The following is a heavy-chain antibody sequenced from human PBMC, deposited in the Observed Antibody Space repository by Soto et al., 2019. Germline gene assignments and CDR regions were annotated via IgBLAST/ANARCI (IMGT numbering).Heavy chain of an antibody. D-gene: IGHD3-22*01. CDR2: ISYDGSNK. V-gene: IGHV3-30-3*01. Sequence: ESGGGVVQPGRSLRLSCAASGFTFSSYAMHWVRQAPGKGLEWVAVISYDGSNKYYADSVKGRFTISRDNSKNTLYLQMNSLRAEDTAVYYCAREYFRAQIVVANYYGMDVWGQGTTVTVSS. CDR3: AREYFRAQIVVANYYGMDV. CDR1: GFTFSSYA. J-gene: IGHJ6*02.